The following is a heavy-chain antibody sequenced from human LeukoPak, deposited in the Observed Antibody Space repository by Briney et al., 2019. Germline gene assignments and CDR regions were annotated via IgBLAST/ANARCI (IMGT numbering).Heavy chain of an antibody. CDR3: AKGGLYKRDY. CDR1: GFTFSNYA. Sequence: GGSLRLSCAASGFTFSNYAMTWVRQAPGKGLEWVSTISGSGDSTYYADSVKGRFTISRDNSKNTLYLQMNSLRAEDTAVYFCAKGGLYKRDYWGQGTLVTVSS. D-gene: IGHD1-14*01. J-gene: IGHJ4*02. CDR2: ISGSGDST. V-gene: IGHV3-23*01.